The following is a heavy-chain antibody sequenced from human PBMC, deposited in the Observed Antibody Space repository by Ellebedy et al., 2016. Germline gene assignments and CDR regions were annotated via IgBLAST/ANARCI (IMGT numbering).Heavy chain of an antibody. CDR2: TKNKANSYTA. Sequence: GGSLRLSCAVSGLTFSDLYMDWVRQAPGKGLEWIGRTKNKANSYTAEYAAAVKGRFTISRDESKNSMFLYMNSLKTEDTAVYYCTIEGALSGPDFDYWGQGTLVTVSS. CDR3: TIEGALSGPDFDY. V-gene: IGHV3-72*01. CDR1: GLTFSDLY. J-gene: IGHJ4*02. D-gene: IGHD6-19*01.